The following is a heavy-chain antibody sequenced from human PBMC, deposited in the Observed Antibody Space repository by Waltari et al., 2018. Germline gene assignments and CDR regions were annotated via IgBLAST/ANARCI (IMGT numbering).Heavy chain of an antibody. V-gene: IGHV1-8*01. CDR3: ARHIYDFWSGYPYVNWFDP. J-gene: IGHJ5*02. CDR2: MNPNSGNT. D-gene: IGHD3-3*01. Sequence: QVQLVQSGAEVKKPGASVKVSCKASGYTFTSYDINWVRQATGQGLEWMGWMNPNSGNTGYAQKFQGRVTMTRNTSIGTAYMELSSLRSEDTAVYYCARHIYDFWSGYPYVNWFDPWGQGTLVIVSS. CDR1: GYTFTSYD.